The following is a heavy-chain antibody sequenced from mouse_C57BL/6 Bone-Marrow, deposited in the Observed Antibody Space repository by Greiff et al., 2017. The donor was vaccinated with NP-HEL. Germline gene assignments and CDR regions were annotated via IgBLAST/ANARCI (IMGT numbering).Heavy chain of an antibody. J-gene: IGHJ2*01. V-gene: IGHV14-4*01. CDR3: TTYYGSPYYFDY. CDR1: GFNIKDDY. Sequence: EVKLQESGAELVRPGASVKLSCTASGFNIKDDYMHWVKQRPEQGLEWIGWIDPENGDTEYASKFQGKATITADTSSNTAYLQLSSLTSEDTAVYYCTTYYGSPYYFDYWGQGTTLTVSS. D-gene: IGHD1-1*01. CDR2: IDPENGDT.